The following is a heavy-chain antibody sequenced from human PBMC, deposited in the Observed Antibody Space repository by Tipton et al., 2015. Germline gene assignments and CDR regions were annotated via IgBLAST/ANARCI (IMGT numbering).Heavy chain of an antibody. D-gene: IGHD4-17*01. CDR3: ARIPKRDGDSFDL. Sequence: TLSLTCNVSGDAISSHYWSWIRQPPGKGLEWIGNIYYSGSTFYSPSLKSRLTISKDTSKNQLFLKLTSVTAADTAIYYCARIPKRDGDSFDLWGRGTLVTVSS. CDR2: IYYSGST. CDR1: GDAISSHY. V-gene: IGHV4-59*08. J-gene: IGHJ4*02.